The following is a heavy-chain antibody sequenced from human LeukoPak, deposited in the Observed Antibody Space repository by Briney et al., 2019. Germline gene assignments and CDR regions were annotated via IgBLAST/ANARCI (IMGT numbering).Heavy chain of an antibody. CDR1: GYTFTSYD. Sequence: ASVKVFCKASGYTFTSYDINWVRQATGQGLEWMGWMNPNSGNTGYAQKFQGRVTMTRNTTISTAYMELSGLRSEDTAVYYCAREEWHQDYYYYYMDVWGKGTTVTVSS. V-gene: IGHV1-8*01. CDR3: AREEWHQDYYYYYMDV. D-gene: IGHD3-3*01. J-gene: IGHJ6*03. CDR2: MNPNSGNT.